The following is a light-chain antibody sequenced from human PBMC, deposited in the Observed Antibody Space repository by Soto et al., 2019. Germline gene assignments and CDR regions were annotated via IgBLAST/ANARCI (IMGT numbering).Light chain of an antibody. Sequence: QSALTQPASVSGSPGQSITISCTGTSSDVGGFNFVSWYQQPPGKAPKLMIYDVSHRPEGVSNRFSGSKSGNTASLTISGPQAEDEGDYDCSSHTTNSTIVFGTGT. CDR1: SSDVGGFNF. CDR2: DVS. V-gene: IGLV2-14*01. J-gene: IGLJ1*01. CDR3: SSHTTNSTIV.